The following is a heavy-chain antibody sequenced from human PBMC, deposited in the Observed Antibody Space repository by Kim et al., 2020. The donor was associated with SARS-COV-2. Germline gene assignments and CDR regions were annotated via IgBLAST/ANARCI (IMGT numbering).Heavy chain of an antibody. CDR2: IKSDGSSI. CDR3: ARSFDY. J-gene: IGHJ4*02. V-gene: IGHV3-74*01. Sequence: GGSLRLSCAASGFTFSNYWMHWVRQAPGKGLVWVSCIKSDGSSIRYADSVKGRFTISRDNAKNTLYLQMNSLRAEDTAVYYCARSFDYWGQGNLVTVSS. CDR1: GFTFSNYW.